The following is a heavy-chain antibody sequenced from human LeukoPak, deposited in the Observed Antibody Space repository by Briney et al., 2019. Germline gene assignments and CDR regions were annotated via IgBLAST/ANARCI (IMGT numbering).Heavy chain of an antibody. CDR3: ASAYYDFWSGYLYGMDV. V-gene: IGHV3-11*01. J-gene: IGHJ6*02. Sequence: GRSLRLSCAASGFTFSDYYMSWIRQAPGKGLEWVSYISSSGSTIYYADSVKGRFTISRDNAKNSLYLQMNSLRAEDTAVYYCASAYYDFWSGYLYGMDVWGQGTTVTVSS. CDR2: ISSSGSTI. D-gene: IGHD3-3*01. CDR1: GFTFSDYY.